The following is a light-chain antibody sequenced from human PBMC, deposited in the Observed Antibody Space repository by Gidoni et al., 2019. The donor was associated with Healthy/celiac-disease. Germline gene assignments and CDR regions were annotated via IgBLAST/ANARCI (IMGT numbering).Light chain of an antibody. V-gene: IGKV1-39*01. CDR1: QSISSY. CDR2: AAS. CDR3: QQSYSTPLT. Sequence: DIQRTQPPSSLSASVGDRVTITCRASQSISSYLNWYQQKPGKAPKLLIYAASSLQSGVPSRFSGSGSGTDFTLTISCLQPEDFATYYCQQSYSTPLTFGGGTKVEIK. J-gene: IGKJ4*01.